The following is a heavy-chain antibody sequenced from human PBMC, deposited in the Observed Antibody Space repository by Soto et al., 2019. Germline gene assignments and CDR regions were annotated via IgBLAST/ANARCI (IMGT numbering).Heavy chain of an antibody. V-gene: IGHV4-61*01. Sequence: PSETLSLTCTVSGDSVNSATYYWSWIRQPPGKGLEWIGYIYYSGTTKYNPSLKSRVTISVDTSKNQFSLNLSSVTAADTAIYYCARGENHMIVPKNFWGQGTLVTVSS. CDR2: IYYSGTT. D-gene: IGHD3-22*01. CDR3: ARGENHMIVPKNF. CDR1: GDSVNSATYY. J-gene: IGHJ4*02.